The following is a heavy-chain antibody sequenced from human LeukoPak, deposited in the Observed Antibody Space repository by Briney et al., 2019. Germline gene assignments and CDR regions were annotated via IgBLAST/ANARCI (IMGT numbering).Heavy chain of an antibody. Sequence: SETLSLTCAVSGGSISSSSYYWSWIRQPPGKGLEWIGYIYYSGSTNYNPSLKSRVTISVDTSKNQFSLKLSSVTAADTAVYYCARAGRSSGWYDYAFDIWGQGTMVTVSS. CDR3: ARAGRSSGWYDYAFDI. J-gene: IGHJ3*02. V-gene: IGHV4-61*01. CDR1: GGSISSSSYY. D-gene: IGHD6-19*01. CDR2: IYYSGST.